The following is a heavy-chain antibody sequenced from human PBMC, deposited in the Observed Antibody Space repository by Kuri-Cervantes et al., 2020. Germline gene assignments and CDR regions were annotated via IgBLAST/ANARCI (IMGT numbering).Heavy chain of an antibody. V-gene: IGHV4-4*02. CDR2: IYHSGST. J-gene: IGHJ4*02. D-gene: IGHD5-24*01. Sequence: SCAVSGGSISSSNWWSWVRQPPGKGLEWIGEIYHSGSTNCNPSLKRRVTISVDKSKNQFSLKLSSVTAADTAVYYCARIWRDGYNLCVDYWGQGTLVTVSS. CDR3: ARIWRDGYNLCVDY. CDR1: GGSISSSNW.